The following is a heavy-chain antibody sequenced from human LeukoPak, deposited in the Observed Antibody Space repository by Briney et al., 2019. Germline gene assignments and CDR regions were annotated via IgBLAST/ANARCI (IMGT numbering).Heavy chain of an antibody. Sequence: GGSLRLSCAASGFTFSTYSMNWVRQAPGKRLEWVSSISDNGRHIYYIESVKGRFTISRDNAKNSVYLQMNSLRAEDTAVYYCARSTGTGTAFDYWGQGTLITVSS. V-gene: IGHV3-21*01. J-gene: IGHJ4*02. CDR1: GFTFSTYS. D-gene: IGHD1-7*01. CDR3: ARSTGTGTAFDY. CDR2: ISDNGRHI.